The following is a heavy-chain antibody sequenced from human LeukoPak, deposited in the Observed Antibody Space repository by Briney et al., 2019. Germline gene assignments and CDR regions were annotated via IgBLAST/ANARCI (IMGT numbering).Heavy chain of an antibody. V-gene: IGHV4-31*03. CDR3: ASRGGCSSTSCYNWFDP. CDR1: GGSISSGGYY. J-gene: IGHJ5*02. D-gene: IGHD2-2*01. Sequence: PSQTLSLTCTVSGGSISSGGYYWSWIRQHPGKGLEWIGYIYYSGSTYYNPPLKSRVTISVDTSKNKFSLKLSSVTAADTAVYYCASRGGCSSTSCYNWFDPWGQGTLVTVSS. CDR2: IYYSGST.